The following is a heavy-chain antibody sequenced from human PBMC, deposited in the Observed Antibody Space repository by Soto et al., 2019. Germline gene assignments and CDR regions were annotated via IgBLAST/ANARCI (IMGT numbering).Heavy chain of an antibody. Sequence: LXLXCAVSGGAISTXGYSWNWIRQPPGKGLEWIGYIFHTGSTYYNPSLKSRVSISIDRSKKQFSLNLSSVTAAYTAVYYCVREVRIGDYYFGSWGPGTLGTVSS. J-gene: IGHJ4*02. CDR1: GGAISTXGYS. D-gene: IGHD4-17*01. V-gene: IGHV4-30-2*01. CDR3: VREVRIGDYYFGS. CDR2: IFHTGST.